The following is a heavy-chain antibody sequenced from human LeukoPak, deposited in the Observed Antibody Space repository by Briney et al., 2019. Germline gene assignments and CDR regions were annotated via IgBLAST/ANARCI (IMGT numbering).Heavy chain of an antibody. Sequence: PSETLSLTCAVYGGSFSGYYWSWIRQPPGKGLEWIGEINHSGSTNYNPSLKSRVTISVDTSKNQFSLKLSSVTAADTAVYYCARDLWRYYDSSGYSPLYWGQGTLVTVSS. J-gene: IGHJ4*02. CDR3: ARDLWRYYDSSGYSPLY. D-gene: IGHD3-22*01. CDR2: INHSGST. CDR1: GGSFSGYY. V-gene: IGHV4-34*01.